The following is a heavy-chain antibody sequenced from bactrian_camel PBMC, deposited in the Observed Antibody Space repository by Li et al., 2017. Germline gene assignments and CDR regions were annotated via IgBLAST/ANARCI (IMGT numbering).Heavy chain of an antibody. CDR1: GSTDSVKC. Sequence: VQLVESGGGSVQAGGSLRLSCAASGSTDSVKCMAWFRQSPGKEREGVAAINSGGRTAYSDSVKDRFTISFDDAKNTLDLQMSSVKPEDTGTYYCAAETGPYNSGCGALEDLPVLSYSGQGTQVTVS. CDR2: INSGGRT. J-gene: IGHJ4*01. D-gene: IGHD2*01. V-gene: IGHV3S53*01.